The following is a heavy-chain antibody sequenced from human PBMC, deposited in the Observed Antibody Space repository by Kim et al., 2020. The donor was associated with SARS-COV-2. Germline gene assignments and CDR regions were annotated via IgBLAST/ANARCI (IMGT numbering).Heavy chain of an antibody. V-gene: IGHV3-30*18. Sequence: GGSLRLSCAASGFTFSSYGMHWVRQAPGKGLEWVALISYDGSNKYYADSVKGRFTISRDNSKNTLYLQMDSLRTEDTAVYYCAKSAPTGFCSTISCYVVYRGPGTLGIVS. CDR1: GFTFSSYG. CDR2: ISYDGSNK. D-gene: IGHD2-2*01. J-gene: IGHJ4*02. CDR3: AKSAPTGFCSTISCYVVY.